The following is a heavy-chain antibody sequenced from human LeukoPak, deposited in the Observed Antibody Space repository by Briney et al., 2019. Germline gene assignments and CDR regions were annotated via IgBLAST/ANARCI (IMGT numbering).Heavy chain of an antibody. D-gene: IGHD4-11*01. Sequence: GGSLRLSCAASGFTVSSNYMSWVRQAPGKGLEWVSLISGSGGTAYYADSVKGRFTISRDKSKNTVFLQMNSLRDDDTALYFCAKSSGYSDYAWFDSWGQGTLVTVSS. J-gene: IGHJ5*01. CDR3: AKSSGYSDYAWFDS. CDR2: ISGSGGTA. V-gene: IGHV3-23*01. CDR1: GFTVSSNY.